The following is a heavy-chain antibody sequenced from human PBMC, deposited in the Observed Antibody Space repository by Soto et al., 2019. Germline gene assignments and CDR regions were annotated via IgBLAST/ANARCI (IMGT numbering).Heavy chain of an antibody. CDR3: AREDSIIIPAVSDF. V-gene: IGHV3-21*01. Sequence: GGSLRLSVTVSGFAFNNYGINWVRQAPGQGLEWVSSISKSDYTYYSDSVKGRFTISRDNAKNSVSLQMNTLRVEDTAVYYCAREDSIIIPAVSDFWGQGTLVTVSS. CDR2: ISKSDYT. J-gene: IGHJ4*02. CDR1: GFAFNNYG. D-gene: IGHD2-2*01.